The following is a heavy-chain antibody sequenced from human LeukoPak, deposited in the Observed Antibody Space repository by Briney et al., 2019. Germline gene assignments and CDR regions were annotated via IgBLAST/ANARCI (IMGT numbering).Heavy chain of an antibody. V-gene: IGHV3-9*01. CDR1: GFIFNNYA. J-gene: IGHJ3*02. Sequence: GGSLRLSCAGSGFIFNNYAMHWVRQPPGKGLEWVSGISWNSGSIDYADSVKGRFTISRDNAKNSLYLQMNSLRAEDTALYYCAKDMDWSAGDAFDIWGQGTMVTVSS. D-gene: IGHD3/OR15-3a*01. CDR2: ISWNSGSI. CDR3: AKDMDWSAGDAFDI.